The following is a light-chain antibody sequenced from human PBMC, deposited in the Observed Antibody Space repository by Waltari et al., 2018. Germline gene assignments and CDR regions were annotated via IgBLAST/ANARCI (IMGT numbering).Light chain of an antibody. Sequence: ELVLTQSPDTLSLSHGDRTTVSCRSSQSVSKYYLAWYQQKPGQSPRLLIYDASTRAAGIPDRFSGSGSGTDFTLTISGLEPQDIAVYYCQHYGISPRTFGQGTKVEMK. CDR3: QHYGISPRT. CDR2: DAS. V-gene: IGKV3-20*01. J-gene: IGKJ1*01. CDR1: QSVSKYY.